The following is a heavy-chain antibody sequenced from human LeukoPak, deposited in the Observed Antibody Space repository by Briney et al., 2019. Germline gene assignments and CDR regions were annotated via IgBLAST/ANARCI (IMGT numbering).Heavy chain of an antibody. D-gene: IGHD1-26*01. J-gene: IGHJ4*02. Sequence: GGSLRLSCAASGFTFDDCAMHWVRQAPGKGLEWVSGISWNSGSIGYADSVKGRFTISRDNAKNSLYLQMNSLRAEDTALYYCAKDRSYYVTYYFDYWGQGTLVTVSS. CDR3: AKDRSYYVTYYFDY. V-gene: IGHV3-9*01. CDR1: GFTFDDCA. CDR2: ISWNSGSI.